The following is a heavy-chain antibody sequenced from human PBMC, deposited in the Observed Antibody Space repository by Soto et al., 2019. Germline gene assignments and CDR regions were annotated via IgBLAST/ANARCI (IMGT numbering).Heavy chain of an antibody. V-gene: IGHV4-61*01. CDR2: MHYSGRT. Sequence: QVQLQESGPGLVKSSETLSLTCTVSGGSVSSGSYYWSWIRQPPGKGLEWIGYMHYSGRTNYNPSLNSRVTISVDTSKNQFSLKLSSVTAADTAVYYCARVMSMAVAGRVFPDRLDYWVQGTLVTVSS. J-gene: IGHJ4*02. CDR3: ARVMSMAVAGRVFPDRLDY. D-gene: IGHD6-19*01. CDR1: GGSVSSGSYY.